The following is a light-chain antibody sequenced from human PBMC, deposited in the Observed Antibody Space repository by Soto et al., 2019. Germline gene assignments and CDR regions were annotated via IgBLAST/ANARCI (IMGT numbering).Light chain of an antibody. V-gene: IGKV3-11*01. Sequence: EIVLTQSPATLSLSPGERATLSCRASQSVSSYLAWYQQKPGQAPRLLIYDASNRATGIPARFSGSGSGTDFTLTISSLEPEDFAVDYCQQRSKWPLTFGGGTKVETK. CDR2: DAS. J-gene: IGKJ4*01. CDR1: QSVSSY. CDR3: QQRSKWPLT.